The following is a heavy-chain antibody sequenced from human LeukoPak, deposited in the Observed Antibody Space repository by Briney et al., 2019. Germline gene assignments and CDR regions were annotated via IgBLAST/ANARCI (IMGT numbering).Heavy chain of an antibody. CDR2: IYPSGST. V-gene: IGHV4-4*07. CDR1: GCSISSYY. J-gene: IGHJ5*02. D-gene: IGHD2-2*02. CDR3: ARVRYQLLYPENWFDP. Sequence: PSETLSLTCTVSGCSISSYYWRWIRQPAGKGLEWIGRIYPSGSTNYNPSLKSRVTMSVDTSKNQFSLKLSSVTAADTAVYYCARVRYQLLYPENWFDPWGQGTLVTVSS.